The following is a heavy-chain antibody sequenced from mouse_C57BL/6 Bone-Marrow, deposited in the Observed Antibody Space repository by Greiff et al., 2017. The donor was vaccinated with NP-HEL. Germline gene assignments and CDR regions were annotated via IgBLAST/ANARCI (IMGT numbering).Heavy chain of an antibody. CDR1: GYTFTDYY. D-gene: IGHD1-1*01. CDR3: ARGDYYGSSTGAY. J-gene: IGHJ3*01. V-gene: IGHV1-26*01. CDR2: INPNNGGT. Sequence: VQLQQSGPELVKPGASVKISCKASGYTFTDYYMNWVKQSHGKSLEWIGDINPNNGGTSYNQKFKGKATLTVDKSSSTDYMELRSLTSEDSAVYYCARGDYYGSSTGAYWGQGTLVTVSA.